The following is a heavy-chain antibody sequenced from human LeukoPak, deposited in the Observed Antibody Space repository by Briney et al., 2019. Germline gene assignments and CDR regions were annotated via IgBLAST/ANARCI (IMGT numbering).Heavy chain of an antibody. D-gene: IGHD3-3*01. CDR3: ARGDFCSKSNCCLRPMDV. CDR1: GCSISDYY. Sequence: SETLSLTCTVSGCSISDYYWNWIRQPPGKGLEWISFIYYSGSTTYNPSLKSRVTMSVDTAKNQSSMKLRSVTAADTAVYFCARGDFCSKSNCCLRPMDVWGKGTTVTVSS. CDR2: IYYSGST. V-gene: IGHV4-59*01. J-gene: IGHJ6*03.